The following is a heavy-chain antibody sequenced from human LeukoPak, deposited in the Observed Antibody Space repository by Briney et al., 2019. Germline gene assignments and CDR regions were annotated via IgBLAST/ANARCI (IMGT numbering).Heavy chain of an antibody. CDR3: ARQFYAAIVLFWFDP. CDR1: GYSISIGYY. J-gene: IGHJ5*02. V-gene: IGHV4-38-2*01. Sequence: SETLSLTCPVSGYSISIGYYWGWIRQPPGKGLEWIGSIYYSGGTYYNPSLKSRVIISVDTSKKQFSLKLSSVTAADTAVYYCARQFYAAIVLFWFDPWGLGTLVTVSS. D-gene: IGHD5-18*01. CDR2: IYYSGGT.